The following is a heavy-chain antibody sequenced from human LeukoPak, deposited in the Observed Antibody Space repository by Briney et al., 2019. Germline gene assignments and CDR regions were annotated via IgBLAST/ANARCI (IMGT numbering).Heavy chain of an antibody. CDR3: ASPAHYDVLTGYYSNYDY. Sequence: GGSLRLSCAASGFTVSSNYMSWVRQAPGKGLEWVSVIYSGGSTYYADSVKGRFTISRDNSKNTLYLQMDSLRAEDTAVYYCASPAHYDVLTGYYSNYDYWGQGTLVTVSS. J-gene: IGHJ4*02. V-gene: IGHV3-66*01. CDR2: IYSGGST. D-gene: IGHD3-9*01. CDR1: GFTVSSNY.